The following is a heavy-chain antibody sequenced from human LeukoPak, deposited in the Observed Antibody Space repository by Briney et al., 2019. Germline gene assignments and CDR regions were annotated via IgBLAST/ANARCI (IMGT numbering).Heavy chain of an antibody. V-gene: IGHV3-23*01. D-gene: IGHD1-26*01. CDR3: AKDYEPLVGVHRWGDWFDP. Sequence: PGGSLRLSCAASGFTFSSYAMSWVRQAPGKGLEWVSAISGSGGSTYTPAPAKGRFTISSHNYKQPLYLQMNSLRAEDTAVYYCAKDYEPLVGVHRWGDWFDPWGQGTLVTVSS. CDR1: GFTFSSYA. CDR2: ISGSGGST. J-gene: IGHJ5*02.